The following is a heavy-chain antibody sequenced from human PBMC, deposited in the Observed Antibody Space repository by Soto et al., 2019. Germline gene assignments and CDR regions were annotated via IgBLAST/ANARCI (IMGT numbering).Heavy chain of an antibody. CDR3: ASALGKYYDFWSGYSTQFDY. CDR1: GYTFTSYG. CDR2: ISAYNGNT. V-gene: IGHV1-18*01. Sequence: QVQLVQSGAEVKKPGASVKVSCKASGYTFTSYGISWVRQAPGQGLEWMGWISAYNGNTNYAQKLQGRVTMTTDTSTSTAYMELRSLRSDDTAVYYCASALGKYYDFWSGYSTQFDYWGQGTLVTVSS. D-gene: IGHD3-3*01. J-gene: IGHJ4*02.